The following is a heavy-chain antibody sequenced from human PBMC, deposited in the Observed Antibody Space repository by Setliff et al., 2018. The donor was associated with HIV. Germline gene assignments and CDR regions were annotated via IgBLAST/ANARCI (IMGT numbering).Heavy chain of an antibody. CDR3: ARVGLGGYSYVGAFDI. CDR1: GGSISSGDYY. J-gene: IGHJ3*02. Sequence: SETLSLTCTVSGGSISSGDYYWSWIRQPPGKGLEWIGYIYYSGSTNYNPSLKSRVTISVDTSKNQFSLKLSSVTAADTAVYYCARVGLGGYSYVGAFDIWGQGTMVTVSS. CDR2: IYYSGST. V-gene: IGHV4-61*08. D-gene: IGHD5-18*01.